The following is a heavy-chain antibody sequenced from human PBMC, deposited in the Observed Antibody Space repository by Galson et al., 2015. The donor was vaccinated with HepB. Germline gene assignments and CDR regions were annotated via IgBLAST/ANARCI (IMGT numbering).Heavy chain of an antibody. Sequence: SVKVSCKASGGTFSSYAISWVRQAPGQGLEWMGWINPNSGGTNYAQKFQGRVTMTRDTSISTAYMELSRLRSDDTAVYYCAGDIGYCSSTSCPPDYYYYYYMDVWGKGTTVTVSS. V-gene: IGHV1-2*02. CDR2: INPNSGGT. CDR3: AGDIGYCSSTSCPPDYYYYYYMDV. D-gene: IGHD2-2*01. J-gene: IGHJ6*03. CDR1: GGTFSSYA.